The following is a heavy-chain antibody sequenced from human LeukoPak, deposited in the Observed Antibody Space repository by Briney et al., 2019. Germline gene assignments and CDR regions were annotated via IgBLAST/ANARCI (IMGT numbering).Heavy chain of an antibody. Sequence: PSETLSLTCNVSGGSISSYYWSWIRQPPGKGLEWIGYIYYSGSTNYNPSLKSRVTISVDTSKNQFSLKLSSVTAADTAVYYCAGEKYYDFWSGYYYYYMDVWGKGTTVTVSS. CDR1: GGSISSYY. CDR2: IYYSGST. CDR3: AGEKYYDFWSGYYYYYMDV. V-gene: IGHV4-59*01. J-gene: IGHJ6*03. D-gene: IGHD3-3*01.